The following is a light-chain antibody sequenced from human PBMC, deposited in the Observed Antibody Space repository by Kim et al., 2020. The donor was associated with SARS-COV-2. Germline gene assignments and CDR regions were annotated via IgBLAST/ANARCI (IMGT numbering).Light chain of an antibody. CDR2: KDN. CDR1: ALPKQY. V-gene: IGLV3-25*03. Sequence: VSPGQTARITCSGDALPKQYAYWYQQKPCQAPVIVIYKDNERPSGIPERFSGSSSGTTVTLTISGVQAEDEADYYCQSADNSGTWVFGGGTQLTVL. CDR3: QSADNSGTWV. J-gene: IGLJ3*02.